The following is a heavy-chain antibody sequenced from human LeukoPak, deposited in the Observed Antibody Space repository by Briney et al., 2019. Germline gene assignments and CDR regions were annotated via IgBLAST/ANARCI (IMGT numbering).Heavy chain of an antibody. J-gene: IGHJ4*02. CDR3: AREGYSGYGGEKGFDY. CDR2: INPNSGGT. D-gene: IGHD5-12*01. CDR1: GYTFTGYY. V-gene: IGHV1-2*05. Sequence: ASVKVSCKASGYTFTGYYMHWVRQAPGQALEWMGRINPNSGGTNYAQKFQGRVTMTRDTSISTAYMELSRLRSDDTVVYYCAREGYSGYGGEKGFDYWGQGTLVTVSS.